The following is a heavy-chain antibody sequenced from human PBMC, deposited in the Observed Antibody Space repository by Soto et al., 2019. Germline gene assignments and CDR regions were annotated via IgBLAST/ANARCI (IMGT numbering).Heavy chain of an antibody. CDR2: IYYSGST. CDR1: GGSISSYY. J-gene: IGHJ6*03. V-gene: IGHV4-59*01. CDR3: ARASSSSYYYYYMDV. Sequence: SETLSLTCTVSGGSISSYYWSWIRQPPGKGLEWIGYIYYSGSTNYNPSLKSRVTISVDTSKNQFSLKLSSVTAADTAVYYCARASSSSYYYYYMDVWGKGTTVTVSS. D-gene: IGHD6-6*01.